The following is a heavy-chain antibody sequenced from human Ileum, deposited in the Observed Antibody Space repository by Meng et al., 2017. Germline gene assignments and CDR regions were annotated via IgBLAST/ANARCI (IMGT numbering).Heavy chain of an antibody. CDR2: ISSSGSSI. Sequence: GESLKISCAASEFTFNTYEMNWVRQAPGKGLEWVSYISSSGSSISYADSVKGRFTISRDNAKNSLYLQMNSLRAEDTAVYYCAREESYDRFDCWGQGTLVTVSS. V-gene: IGHV3-48*03. CDR3: AREESYDRFDC. D-gene: IGHD3-16*01. J-gene: IGHJ4*02. CDR1: EFTFNTYE.